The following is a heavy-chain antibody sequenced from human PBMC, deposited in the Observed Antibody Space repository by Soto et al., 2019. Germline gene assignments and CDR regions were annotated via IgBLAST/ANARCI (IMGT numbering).Heavy chain of an antibody. Sequence: PGGSLRLSCAASGFTFSSYGMHWVRQAPGKGLEWVAVIWYDGSNKYYADSVKGRFTISRDNSKNTLYLQMNSLRAEDTAVYYCAREVWQLVGFDYWGQGTLVTVSS. V-gene: IGHV3-33*01. CDR1: GFTFSSYG. CDR2: IWYDGSNK. J-gene: IGHJ4*02. CDR3: AREVWQLVGFDY. D-gene: IGHD6-13*01.